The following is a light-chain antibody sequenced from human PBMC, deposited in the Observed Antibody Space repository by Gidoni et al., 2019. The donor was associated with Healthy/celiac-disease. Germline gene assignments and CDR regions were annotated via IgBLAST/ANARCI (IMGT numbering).Light chain of an antibody. Sequence: QKPGPAPRLLIYGASTRATGIPVRFSGSVSGTEFSLTISSLQSEDFAFYYCQEYNNWPPYTFGHGTKLEIK. CDR3: QEYNNWPPYT. V-gene: IGKV3-15*01. CDR2: GAS. J-gene: IGKJ2*01.